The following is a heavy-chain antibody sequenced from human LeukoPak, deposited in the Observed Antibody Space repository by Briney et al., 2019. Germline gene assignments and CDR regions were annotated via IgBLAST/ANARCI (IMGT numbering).Heavy chain of an antibody. J-gene: IGHJ4*02. Sequence: GGSLRLSCAASGFTFSSYEMNWVRQAPGKGLEWVAYISSSGITRYYADSVKGRFTISRDNAMNSLYLKMKSLRVEDTAVYYCAREKPELDYWGEGTLVTVSS. V-gene: IGHV3-48*03. CDR3: AREKPELDY. CDR1: GFTFSSYE. CDR2: ISSSGITR.